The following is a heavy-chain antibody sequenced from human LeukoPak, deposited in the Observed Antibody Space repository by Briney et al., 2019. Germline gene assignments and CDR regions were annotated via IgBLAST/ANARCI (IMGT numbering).Heavy chain of an antibody. CDR1: GGSISSYY. CDR2: IYYSGST. V-gene: IGHV4-59*01. J-gene: IGHJ4*02. D-gene: IGHD3-22*01. Sequence: PSETLSLTCTVSGGSISSYYWSWIRQPPGKGLEWIGYIYYSGSTNYNPSLKSRVTISVDTSKNQFSLKLSSVTAADTAVYYCAREANYYDSSGYSSRFDYWGPGTLVTVSS. CDR3: AREANYYDSSGYSSRFDY.